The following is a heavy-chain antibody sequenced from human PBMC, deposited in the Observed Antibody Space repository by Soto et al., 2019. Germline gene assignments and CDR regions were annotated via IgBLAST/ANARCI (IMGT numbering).Heavy chain of an antibody. J-gene: IGHJ2*01. CDR3: ATDGVDGGWSFGL. Sequence: ASGKVSCKASGYTFTSYAMHWVRQAPGQRLEWMGWINAGNGNTKYSQKFQGRVTITRDTSASTAYMELSSLRSEDTAVYYCATDGVDGGWSFGLWSRGALVTVSS. V-gene: IGHV1-3*01. D-gene: IGHD2-15*01. CDR1: GYTFTSYA. CDR2: INAGNGNT.